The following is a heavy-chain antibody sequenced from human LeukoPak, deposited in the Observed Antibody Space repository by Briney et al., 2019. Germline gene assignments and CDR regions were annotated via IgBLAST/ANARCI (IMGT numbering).Heavy chain of an antibody. CDR2: IYYSGTI. J-gene: IGHJ5*02. V-gene: IGHV4-59*12. Sequence: PSETLSLTCTVSGGSISSYYWSWIRQPPGKGLEWIGYIYYSGTITYNPSLQSRVTMSVDTSKNEFSLKMSSVTAADTAVYYCTRDSGTTGEVKFAPWGQGPLVAVSS. D-gene: IGHD3-10*01. CDR1: GGSISSYY. CDR3: TRDSGTTGEVKFAP.